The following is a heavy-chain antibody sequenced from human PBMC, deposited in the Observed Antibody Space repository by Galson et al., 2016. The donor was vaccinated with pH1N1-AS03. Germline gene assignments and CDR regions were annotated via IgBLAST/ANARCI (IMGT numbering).Heavy chain of an antibody. CDR1: GHIFANYW. CDR3: ASSRIAAHTHFDPGIDV. D-gene: IGHD6-6*01. V-gene: IGHV5-51*01. J-gene: IGHJ6*02. Sequence: QSGAEVTKPGESLKISCKGSGHIFANYWIGWVRQTPGKGLEWMGLIYPGDSDTRYSPSFQGQVTISADKSLSTAYLQWSSLKATDTAMYYCASSRIAAHTHFDPGIDVGGQGTTVTVPS. CDR2: IYPGDSDT.